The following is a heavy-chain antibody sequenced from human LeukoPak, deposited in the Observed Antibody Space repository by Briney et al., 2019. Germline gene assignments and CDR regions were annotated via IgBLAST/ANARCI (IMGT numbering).Heavy chain of an antibody. CDR3: ARCLTGSYYYGMDV. D-gene: IGHD7-27*01. J-gene: IGHJ6*02. Sequence: GGSLRLSCAASGFTFSSYAMSWVRQAPGKGLEWVSAISGSGGSTYYADSVKGRFTISRDNSKNTLYLQMYSLRAEDTAVYYCARCLTGSYYYGMDVWGQGTTVTVSS. CDR1: GFTFSSYA. CDR2: ISGSGGST. V-gene: IGHV3-23*01.